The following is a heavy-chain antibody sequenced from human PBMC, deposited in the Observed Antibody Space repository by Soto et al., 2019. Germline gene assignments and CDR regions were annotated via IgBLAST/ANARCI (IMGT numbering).Heavy chain of an antibody. D-gene: IGHD2-2*01. CDR2: ISGSGGST. CDR3: AKVEVPAALPGLGGHFDY. V-gene: IGHV3-23*01. J-gene: IGHJ4*02. CDR1: GFTFSSYA. Sequence: EVQLLESGGGLVQPGGSLRLSCAASGFTFSSYAMSWVRQAPGKGLEWVSAISGSGGSTYYADSVKGRFTISRDNSKNTLYLQMNSLRAEATAVYYWAKVEVPAALPGLGGHFDYWGQGTLVTVSS.